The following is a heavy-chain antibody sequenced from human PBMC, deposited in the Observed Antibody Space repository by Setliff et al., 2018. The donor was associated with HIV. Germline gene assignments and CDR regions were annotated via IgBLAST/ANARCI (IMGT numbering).Heavy chain of an antibody. Sequence: NPSETLSLTCTVSGGSISSGSYYWSWIRQPAGKGLEWIGRIYTSGSTYYDPSLKSRVTISLDTSKNQFFLKLSSVTAPDTAIYYCARQTWEYYDTLTGYYRSPKNFDPWGQGTLVTVSS. D-gene: IGHD3-9*01. CDR3: ARQTWEYYDTLTGYYRSPKNFDP. V-gene: IGHV4-61*02. J-gene: IGHJ5*02. CDR1: GGSISSGSYY. CDR2: IYTSGST.